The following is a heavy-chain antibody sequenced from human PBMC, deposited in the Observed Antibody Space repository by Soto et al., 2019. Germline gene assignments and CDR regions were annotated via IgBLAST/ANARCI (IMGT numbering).Heavy chain of an antibody. D-gene: IGHD3-10*01. J-gene: IGHJ5*02. Sequence: GASVKVSCKASGGTFSSYTISWVRQAPGQGLEWMGIINPSGGSTSYAQKFQGRVTMTRDTSTSTVYMELSSLRSEDTAVYYCARDPGEEPVPWGQGTLVTVSS. CDR1: GGTFSSYT. V-gene: IGHV1-46*03. CDR2: INPSGGST. CDR3: ARDPGEEPVP.